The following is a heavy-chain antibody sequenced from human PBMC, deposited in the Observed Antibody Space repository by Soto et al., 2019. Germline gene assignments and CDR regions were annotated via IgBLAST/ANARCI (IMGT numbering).Heavy chain of an antibody. CDR2: IWYDGSNK. Sequence: QVQLVESGGGVVQPGRSLRLSCVASGFTFSSYGMHWVRQAPGKGLEWVAVIWYDGSNKYYGDSVKGRFTISRDNSKNTLYLQMNSLTADDTAVDYCRATADDAFDIWGQGTMVTGSS. CDR3: RATADDAFDI. CDR1: GFTFSSYG. J-gene: IGHJ3*02. V-gene: IGHV3-33*01.